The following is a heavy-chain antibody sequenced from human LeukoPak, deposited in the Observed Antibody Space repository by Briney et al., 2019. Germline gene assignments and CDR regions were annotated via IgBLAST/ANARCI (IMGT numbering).Heavy chain of an antibody. Sequence: SETLSLTCTVSGYSISSGYYWGWIRQPPVKGLEWIGSIYYSGSTYYNPSLKSRVTISVDTSKNQFSLKLSSVTAADTAVYYCAIRIAVAGTFLEYWGQGTLVTVSS. CDR1: GYSISSGYY. V-gene: IGHV4-38-2*02. CDR3: AIRIAVAGTFLEY. D-gene: IGHD6-19*01. J-gene: IGHJ4*02. CDR2: IYYSGST.